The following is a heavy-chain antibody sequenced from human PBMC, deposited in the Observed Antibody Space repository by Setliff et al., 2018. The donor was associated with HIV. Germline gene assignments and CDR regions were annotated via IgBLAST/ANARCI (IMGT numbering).Heavy chain of an antibody. Sequence: GASVKVSCKASGYTFTTYGINWVRQAPGQGLEWMGWVSTYNGHTNYPQHLQGRVTMTTNTSTGTAYLELRSLRSDDTAMYYCARPLDSGSYPYDALAFWGLGTMVTVSS. V-gene: IGHV1-18*04. J-gene: IGHJ3*01. CDR1: GYTFTTYG. CDR3: ARPLDSGSYPYDALAF. D-gene: IGHD1-26*01. CDR2: VSTYNGHT.